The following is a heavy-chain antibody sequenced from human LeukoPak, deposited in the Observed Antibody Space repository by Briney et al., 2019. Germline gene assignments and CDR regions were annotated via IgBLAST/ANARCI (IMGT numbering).Heavy chain of an antibody. CDR2: INHSGST. CDR3: ARRIAVAGSTALFDY. CDR1: GGSFSGYY. J-gene: IGHJ4*02. Sequence: SETLSLTCAVYGGSFSGYYWSRIRQPPGKGLEWIGEINHSGSTNYNPSLKSRVTISVDTSKNQFSLKLSSVTAADTAVYYCARRIAVAGSTALFDYWGQGTLVTVSS. V-gene: IGHV4-34*01. D-gene: IGHD6-19*01.